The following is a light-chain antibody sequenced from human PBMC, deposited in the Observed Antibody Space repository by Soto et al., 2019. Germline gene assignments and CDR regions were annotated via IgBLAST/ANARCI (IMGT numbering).Light chain of an antibody. V-gene: IGKV2-28*01. J-gene: IGKJ4*01. Sequence: EIVLPQSPLSLPVTPGEPASISCRSTQSLLHSNGNTYLDWYLQKPGQSPQLLISFGSSRASGVPDRFSGSGSGTDFTLKISRVEAEDVGVYYCLQALETPLTFGGGTKVEIK. CDR2: FGS. CDR1: QSLLHSNGNTY. CDR3: LQALETPLT.